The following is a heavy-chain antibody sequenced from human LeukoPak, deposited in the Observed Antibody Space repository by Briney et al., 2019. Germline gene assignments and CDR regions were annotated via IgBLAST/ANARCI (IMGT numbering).Heavy chain of an antibody. D-gene: IGHD2-15*01. CDR3: AGYFCSGGSCYRYFDY. Sequence: GGSLRLSCAASGFTFSSYAMSWVRQPPGKGLEWVSTISGSGGGTYYADSVKGRFTISRDNSKNTLYQQMNSLRPEDTAVYYCAGYFCSGGSCYRYFDYWGQGTLVTVSS. CDR1: GFTFSSYA. V-gene: IGHV3-23*01. CDR2: ISGSGGGT. J-gene: IGHJ4*02.